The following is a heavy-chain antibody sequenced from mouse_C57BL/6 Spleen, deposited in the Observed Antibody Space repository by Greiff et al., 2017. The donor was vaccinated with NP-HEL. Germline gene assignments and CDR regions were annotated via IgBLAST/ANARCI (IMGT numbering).Heavy chain of an antibody. CDR3: ARYLEGGLRRGFAY. J-gene: IGHJ3*01. CDR2: INPNNGGT. V-gene: IGHV1-26*01. CDR1: GYTFTDYY. D-gene: IGHD2-4*01. Sequence: EVQLQQSGPELVKPGASVKISCKASGYTFTDYYMNWVKQSHGKSLEWIGDINPNNGGTSYNQKFKGKATLTVDKSSSTAYMELRSLTSEDSAVYYCARYLEGGLRRGFAYWGQGTLVTVSA.